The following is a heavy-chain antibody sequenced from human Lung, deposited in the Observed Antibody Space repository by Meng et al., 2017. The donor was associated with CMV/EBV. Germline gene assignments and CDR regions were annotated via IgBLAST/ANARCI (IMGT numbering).Heavy chain of an antibody. CDR1: GFTFSSYW. CDR3: ARDKVRYYDFWSGYGGMDV. D-gene: IGHD3-3*01. V-gene: IGHV3-74*01. Sequence: SXAASGFTFSSYWMHWVRQAPGKGLVWVSRMNSDGSSTSYADSVKGRFTISRDNAQNPLYLQMNSLRAEDTAVYYCARDKVRYYDFWSGYGGMDVWXQGTXVTVAS. J-gene: IGHJ6*02. CDR2: MNSDGSST.